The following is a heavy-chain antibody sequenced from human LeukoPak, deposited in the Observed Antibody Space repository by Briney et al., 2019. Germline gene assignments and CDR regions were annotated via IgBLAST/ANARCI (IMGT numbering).Heavy chain of an antibody. CDR1: GFTFSSYA. CDR2: ISGSGGST. V-gene: IGHV3-23*01. D-gene: IGHD3-22*01. CDR3: ATQYYYDSSGYYWFDP. Sequence: QPGGSLRLSCAASGFTFSSYAMSWVRQAPGKGLEWVSAISGSGGSTYYADSVKGRFTISRDNSKNTLYLQMNSLRAEDTAVYYCATQYYYDSSGYYWFDPWGQGTLVTVSS. J-gene: IGHJ5*02.